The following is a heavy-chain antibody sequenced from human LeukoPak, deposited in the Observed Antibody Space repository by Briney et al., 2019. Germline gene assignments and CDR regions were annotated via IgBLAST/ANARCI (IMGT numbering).Heavy chain of an antibody. D-gene: IGHD1-26*01. CDR1: GFTFSTYW. V-gene: IGHV3-7*03. CDR3: AARSSGNPYF. J-gene: IGHJ4*02. CDR2: MRRDGNEI. Sequence: GGSLRLSCSACGFTFSTYWMSWVRQARGKGLEWVANMRRDGNEIYYLDSVRGRFTISRDNAKNSLYLQMNSLRVEDTAVYYCAARSSGNPYFWGQGTLVTVSS.